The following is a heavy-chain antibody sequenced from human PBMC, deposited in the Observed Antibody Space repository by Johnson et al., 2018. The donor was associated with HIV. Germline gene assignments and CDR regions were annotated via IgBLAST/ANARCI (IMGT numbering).Heavy chain of an antibody. CDR2: IYSGGST. D-gene: IGHD2-15*01. V-gene: IGHV3-66*01. CDR1: GFTVSSNY. J-gene: IGHJ3*02. CDR3: ATEMVAALDAFDI. Sequence: VQLVESGGGLVQPGGSLRLSCAASGFTVSSNYMSWVRQAPGKGLEWVSVIYSGGSTYYADSVKGRFTISRDNSKNTLYLQMNSLGAEDTAVYYCATEMVAALDAFDIWGQGTMVTVSS.